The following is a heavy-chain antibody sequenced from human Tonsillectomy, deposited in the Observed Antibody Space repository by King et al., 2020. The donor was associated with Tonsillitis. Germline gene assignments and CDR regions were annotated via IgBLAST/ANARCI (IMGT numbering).Heavy chain of an antibody. V-gene: IGHV4-59*08. Sequence: LQLQESGPGLVKPSETLSLTCTVSGGSISIYYWSWIRQPPGKGLEWIGYIYYSGSTNYNPSLKSRVTISVDTSKNQFSLKLSSVTAADTAVYYCARRPSTVTTGFGDYYYYYGMDVWGQGTTVTVSS. J-gene: IGHJ6*02. CDR1: GGSISIYY. D-gene: IGHD4-17*01. CDR3: ARRPSTVTTGFGDYYYYYGMDV. CDR2: IYYSGST.